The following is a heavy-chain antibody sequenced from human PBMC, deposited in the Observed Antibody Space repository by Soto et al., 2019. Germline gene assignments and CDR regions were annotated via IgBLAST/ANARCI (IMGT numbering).Heavy chain of an antibody. CDR1: GGSINGYY. J-gene: IGHJ6*02. V-gene: IGHV4-59*01. D-gene: IGHD4-4*01. CDR3: ARDGDGRMTTNPYYYNGMDV. CDR2: MFYSGSI. Sequence: SATLSLTCTVSGGSINGYYWSWIRQPPGKGLEWIGYMFYSGSIQYNPSLKSRVSISIDTSRTQLSLRLSSVTAADTAVYYCARDGDGRMTTNPYYYNGMDVWGQGTSVTVSS.